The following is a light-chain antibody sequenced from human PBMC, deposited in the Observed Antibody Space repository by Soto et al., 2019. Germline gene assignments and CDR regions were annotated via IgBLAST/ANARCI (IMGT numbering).Light chain of an antibody. Sequence: DIQVTQSPSSLPASVGDTVTITCRASQTITSYLNWYQQKPGKAPRLLIYAASALHTGVPSRFSGSGSGTEFTLTISSLQPEDFALYYCQHYVERSPITFGQGTRLEI. CDR1: QTITSY. CDR3: QHYVERSPIT. J-gene: IGKJ5*01. CDR2: AAS. V-gene: IGKV1-39*01.